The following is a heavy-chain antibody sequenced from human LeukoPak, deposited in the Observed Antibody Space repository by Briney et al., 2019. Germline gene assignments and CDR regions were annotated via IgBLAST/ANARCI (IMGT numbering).Heavy chain of an antibody. CDR3: ARVRYFDSSGYYYDFDP. CDR1: GYSISSGYY. J-gene: IGHJ5*02. D-gene: IGHD3-22*01. CDR2: IYHSGST. V-gene: IGHV4-38-2*02. Sequence: SETLSLTCTVSGYSISSGYYWGWIRQPPGKGLAWIGSIYHSGSTYYNPSLKSRVTISVDTSKNQFSLKLSSVTAADTAVYYCARVRYFDSSGYYYDFDPWGQGTLVTVSS.